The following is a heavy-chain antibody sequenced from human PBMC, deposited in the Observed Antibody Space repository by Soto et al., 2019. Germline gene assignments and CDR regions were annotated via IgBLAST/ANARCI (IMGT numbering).Heavy chain of an antibody. Sequence: VQLVQSGAEVKKPGSSVKVSCKASGGTFSSYAISWVRQAPGQGLEWMGGIIPIFGTANYAQKFQGRVTITADESTSTAYMELSSLRSEDTAVYYCARNVKRWSGYSRYDAFDIWGQGTMVTVSS. J-gene: IGHJ3*02. CDR2: IIPIFGTA. D-gene: IGHD3-3*01. V-gene: IGHV1-69*01. CDR1: GGTFSSYA. CDR3: ARNVKRWSGYSRYDAFDI.